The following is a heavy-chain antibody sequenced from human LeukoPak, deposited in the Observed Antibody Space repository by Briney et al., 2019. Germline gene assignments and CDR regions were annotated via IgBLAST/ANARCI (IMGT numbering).Heavy chain of an antibody. D-gene: IGHD2-2*01. CDR1: GYTFTAYF. Sequence: ASVKVSCKASGYTFTAYFIHWVRQAPGQGLEWMGWVNPHSGGTHYAQKFQGRVTMTRDTSISTAYMELSRLRSDDTAVYYCARGQLLHPGRPPFDPWGQGTLVTVSS. CDR2: VNPHSGGT. CDR3: ARGQLLHPGRPPFDP. V-gene: IGHV1-2*02. J-gene: IGHJ5*02.